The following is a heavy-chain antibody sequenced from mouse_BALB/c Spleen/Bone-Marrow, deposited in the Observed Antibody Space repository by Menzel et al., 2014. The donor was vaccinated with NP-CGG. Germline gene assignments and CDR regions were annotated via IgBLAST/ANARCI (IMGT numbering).Heavy chain of an antibody. CDR2: INPDSSTI. J-gene: IGHJ2*01. V-gene: IGHV4-1*02. CDR3: ARQGYYGKGDY. Sequence: EVQVVESGGGLVQPGGSLKPSCAASGFDFSRYWMSWVRQAPGKGLEWIGEINPDSSTINYTPSLKDKFIISRDNAKNTLYLQMSKVRSGDTALYYCARQGYYGKGDYWGQGTTLTVSS. D-gene: IGHD2-1*01. CDR1: GFDFSRYW.